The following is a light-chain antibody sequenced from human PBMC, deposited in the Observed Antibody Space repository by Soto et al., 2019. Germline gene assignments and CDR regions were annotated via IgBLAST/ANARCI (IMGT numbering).Light chain of an antibody. V-gene: IGLV2-23*02. J-gene: IGLJ1*01. CDR1: SSYVGSYNL. Sequence: QSALTQPASVSGSPGQSITISCTGTSSYVGSYNLVSWYQHHPGKAPKLIIYEVSKRPSGVSNRFSGSKSGNTASLTISGLQAEDEADYYCCSYAGSSTLVFGTGTKVTVL. CDR2: EVS. CDR3: CSYAGSSTLV.